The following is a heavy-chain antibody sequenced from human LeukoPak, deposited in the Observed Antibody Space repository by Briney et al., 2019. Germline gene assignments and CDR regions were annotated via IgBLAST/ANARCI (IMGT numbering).Heavy chain of an antibody. Sequence: SETLSLTCTVSGGSISSYYWSWIRQPPGKGLEWSGYIYYSGSTNYNPSLKSRVTISVDTSKNQFSLKLSSVTAADTAVYYCARHSIVVVPAATNWFDPWGQGTLVTVSS. J-gene: IGHJ5*02. CDR2: IYYSGST. D-gene: IGHD2-2*01. CDR3: ARHSIVVVPAATNWFDP. V-gene: IGHV4-59*08. CDR1: GGSISSYY.